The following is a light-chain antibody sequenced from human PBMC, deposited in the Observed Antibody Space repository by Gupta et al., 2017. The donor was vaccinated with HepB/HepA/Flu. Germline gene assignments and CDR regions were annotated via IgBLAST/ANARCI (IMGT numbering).Light chain of an antibody. CDR3: AAGDDSLNGEV. V-gene: IGLV1-44*01. CDR1: SSNIVANT. CDR2: TTT. Sequence: QSVLTQPPSASGATGQRVSVSCSGSSSNIVANTVNWYQQLPGAAPKLLIYTTTKRPSGVPDRFSASKSGTSASLAISRRQSEDEADYYCAAGDDSLNGEVVGGGTKLTVL. J-gene: IGLJ2*01.